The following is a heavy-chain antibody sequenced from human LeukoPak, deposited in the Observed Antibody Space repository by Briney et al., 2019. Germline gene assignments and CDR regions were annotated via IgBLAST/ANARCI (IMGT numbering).Heavy chain of an antibody. D-gene: IGHD5-18*01. J-gene: IGHJ3*02. CDR3: AAAYIGGAMVTNAFDI. Sequence: ASVKGSCKASGFSFTNSAVQWVRQARGQRLEWIGWIVVGSGNTIYVQKFQERVTITRDMSTSTAYMELSSLRSEDTAVYYCAAAYIGGAMVTNAFDIWGQGTMVTVSS. CDR2: IVVGSGNT. V-gene: IGHV1-58*01. CDR1: GFSFTNSA.